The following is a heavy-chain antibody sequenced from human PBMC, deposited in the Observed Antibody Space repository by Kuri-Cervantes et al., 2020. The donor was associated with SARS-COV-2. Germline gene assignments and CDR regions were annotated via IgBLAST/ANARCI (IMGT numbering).Heavy chain of an antibody. Sequence: SETLSLTCAVSGVSVTGGTYYWGWIRQPPGKGLEWIGSIYHSGSTYYNPSLKSRVTISVDTSKNQFSLKLSSVTAADTAVYYCARVVDYYYYMDVWGKGTTVTVSS. J-gene: IGHJ6*03. V-gene: IGHV4-39*07. CDR2: IYHSGST. D-gene: IGHD6-6*01. CDR3: ARVVDYYYYMDV. CDR1: GVSVTGGTYY.